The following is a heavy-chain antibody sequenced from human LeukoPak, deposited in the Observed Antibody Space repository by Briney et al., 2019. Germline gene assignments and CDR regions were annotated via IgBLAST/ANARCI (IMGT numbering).Heavy chain of an antibody. V-gene: IGHV4-4*07. Sequence: ASETLSLTCTVSGGSISSYYWSWIRQPAGKGLEWIGRIYTSGSTNYNPSLKSRVTMSVDTSKNQFSLRLSSVTAADTAIYYCARSIKTTSYFYYYMDVWGKGTTVTVSS. CDR1: GGSISSYY. CDR3: ARSIKTTSYFYYYMDV. J-gene: IGHJ6*03. CDR2: IYTSGST. D-gene: IGHD2/OR15-2a*01.